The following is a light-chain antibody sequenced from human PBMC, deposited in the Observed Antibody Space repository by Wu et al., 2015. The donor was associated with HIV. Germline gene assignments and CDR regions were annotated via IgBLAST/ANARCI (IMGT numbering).Light chain of an antibody. Sequence: QMTQSPSTLSASVGDRVTITCRASESIIRWLAWYQQKPGKAPKLLIYKASNLESGVPSRFSGGGSGTEFTLTISSLQPEDFATYYCQHYEGFPWAFGQGTKVEI. CDR3: QHYEGFPWA. J-gene: IGKJ1*01. CDR2: KAS. CDR1: ESIIRW. V-gene: IGKV1-5*03.